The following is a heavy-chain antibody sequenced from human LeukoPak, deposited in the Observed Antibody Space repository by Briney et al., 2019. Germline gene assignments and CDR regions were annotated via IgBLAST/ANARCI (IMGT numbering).Heavy chain of an antibody. J-gene: IGHJ5*02. CDR1: GGSISSSPYY. V-gene: IGHV4-39*01. CDR3: ARHYLSDGILSTFDP. Sequence: SATLSLTCTVSGGSISSSPYYWGWIRQPPGKGLGWIGTIYYRGITYSNPSLNSRVTISLDTSKNQFSLRLRSVTAADTALYYCARHYLSDGILSTFDPWGQGTLVTVSS. CDR2: IYYRGIT. D-gene: IGHD2-2*01.